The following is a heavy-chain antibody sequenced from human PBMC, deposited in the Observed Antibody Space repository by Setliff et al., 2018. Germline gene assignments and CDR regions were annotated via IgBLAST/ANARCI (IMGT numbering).Heavy chain of an antibody. CDR3: SRDLQGSGDYVVDY. D-gene: IGHD4-17*01. Sequence: GSLRLSCAVSGFTFSSYSMNWVRQAPGKGLEWVSYISSSRSTIYYLDSVRGRFTISRDNAENSLTLQMNSLRVEDTAVYYCSRDLQGSGDYVVDYWGQGTLVTVSS. V-gene: IGHV3-48*04. CDR1: GFTFSSYS. J-gene: IGHJ4*02. CDR2: ISSSRSTI.